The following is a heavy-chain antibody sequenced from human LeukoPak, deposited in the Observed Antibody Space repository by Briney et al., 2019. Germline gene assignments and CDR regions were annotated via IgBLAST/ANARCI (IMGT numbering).Heavy chain of an antibody. CDR2: IYYSGST. Sequence: SETLSLTCTVSGGSISSSSYYWGWIRQPPGKGLERIGNIYYSGSTYYNPSLKSRVTISVDTSKNQFSLKLTSVTAADTAVYYCARHASVSGNWPRPLDSWGQGSLVTASS. J-gene: IGHJ4*02. CDR1: GGSISSSSYY. CDR3: ARHASVSGNWPRPLDS. V-gene: IGHV4-39*01. D-gene: IGHD6-19*01.